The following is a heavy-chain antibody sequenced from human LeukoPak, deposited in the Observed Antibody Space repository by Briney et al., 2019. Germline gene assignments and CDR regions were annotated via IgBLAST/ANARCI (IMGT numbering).Heavy chain of an antibody. Sequence: SETLSLTCTVSGNSFGDYYWGWIRQPAGKGLEWIGRIYTSGSTTYNPSLKSRVTMSVDTSKNQFSLKLSSVTAADTAVYYCARDSWTSLGSWFDPWGQGTLVTVSS. CDR1: GNSFGDYY. CDR3: ARDSWTSLGSWFDP. V-gene: IGHV4-4*07. CDR2: IYTSGST. J-gene: IGHJ5*02. D-gene: IGHD3/OR15-3a*01.